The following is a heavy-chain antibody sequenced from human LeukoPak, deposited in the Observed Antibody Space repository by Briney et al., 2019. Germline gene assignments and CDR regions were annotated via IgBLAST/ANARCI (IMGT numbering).Heavy chain of an antibody. Sequence: ASVKVSCKASHYTFTAYGISWVRQAPGQGLEWMGWISTNKGHTNYAQNFQGRLTMTTEASTSTVHMELRSLRSDDTAVYYCAMIGGGSGSLNWFDPWGQGTLVTVSS. D-gene: IGHD3-10*01. CDR1: HYTFTAYG. J-gene: IGHJ5*02. CDR3: AMIGGGSGSLNWFDP. CDR2: ISTNKGHT. V-gene: IGHV1-18*01.